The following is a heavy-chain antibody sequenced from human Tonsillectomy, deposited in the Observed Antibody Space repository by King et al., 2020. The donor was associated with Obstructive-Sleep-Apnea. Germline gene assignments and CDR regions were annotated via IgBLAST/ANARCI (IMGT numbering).Heavy chain of an antibody. Sequence: VRLQESGPGLVKPSQTLSLTCSVSGGSIRSGGYYWTWIRQHPGKGLEWIGYIYYSGSTYYNPSLKSRVTMSVDTSKNQFSLKLSSVTAADTAVYYCARDKGGSTGDAFDIWGQGTMVTVSS. D-gene: IGHD2-8*02. V-gene: IGHV4-31*03. J-gene: IGHJ3*02. CDR3: ARDKGGSTGDAFDI. CDR1: GGSIRSGGYY. CDR2: IYYSGST.